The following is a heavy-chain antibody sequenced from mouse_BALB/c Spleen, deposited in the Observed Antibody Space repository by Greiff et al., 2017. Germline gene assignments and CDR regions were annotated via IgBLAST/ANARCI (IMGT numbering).Heavy chain of an antibody. CDR2: INSNGGST. J-gene: IGHJ4*01. V-gene: IGHV5-6-3*01. CDR1: GFTFSSYG. Sequence: EVQLVESGGGLVQPGGSLKLSCAASGFTFSSYGMSWVRQTPDKRLELVATINSNGGSTYYPDSVKGRFTISRDNAKNTLYLQMSSLKSEDTAMYYCARDLRKEDYWGQGTSVTVSA. CDR3: ARDLRKEDY.